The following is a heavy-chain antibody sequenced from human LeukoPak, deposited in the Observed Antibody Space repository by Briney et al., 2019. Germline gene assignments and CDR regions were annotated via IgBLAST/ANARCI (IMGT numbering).Heavy chain of an antibody. CDR3: ARVSYYYDSSGPLAL. CDR1: GYTFTGYY. CDR2: INPNSGGT. V-gene: IGHV1-2*02. D-gene: IGHD3-22*01. J-gene: IGHJ4*02. Sequence: ASVKVSCKASGYTFTGYYMHWVRQAPGQGLEWMGWINPNSGGTNYAQKFQGRVTMTRDTSISTAYMELSRLRSDDTAVYYCARVSYYYDSSGPLALRGQGTLVTVSS.